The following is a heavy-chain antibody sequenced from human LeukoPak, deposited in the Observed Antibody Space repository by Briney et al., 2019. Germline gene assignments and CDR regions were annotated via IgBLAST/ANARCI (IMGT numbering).Heavy chain of an antibody. V-gene: IGHV4-59*01. CDR3: ATQTYYDFWSGYPGPQLYYYGMDV. CDR1: GGSINDYY. D-gene: IGHD3-3*01. J-gene: IGHJ6*02. CDR2: IYYSGRT. Sequence: SETLSLTCSVSGGSINDYYWSWIRQPPGKGLEWIGNIYYSGRTNHNPSLKSRLTVSIDTSENQFSLKLSSVTAADTAVYYCATQTYYDFWSGYPGPQLYYYGMDVWGQGTTVTVSS.